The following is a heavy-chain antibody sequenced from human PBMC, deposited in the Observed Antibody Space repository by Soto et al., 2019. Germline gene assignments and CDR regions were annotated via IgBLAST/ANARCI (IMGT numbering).Heavy chain of an antibody. CDR3: ARELVVVVPAAPQYNWFDP. CDR2: IYYSGST. V-gene: IGHV4-31*03. CDR1: GGSISSGGYY. D-gene: IGHD2-2*01. J-gene: IGHJ5*02. Sequence: SETLSLTCTVSGGSISSGGYYWSWIRQHPGKGLEWIGYIYYSGSTYYNPSLKSRVTISVDTSKNQFSLKLSSVTAADTAVYYCARELVVVVPAAPQYNWFDPWGQGTRVTVSS.